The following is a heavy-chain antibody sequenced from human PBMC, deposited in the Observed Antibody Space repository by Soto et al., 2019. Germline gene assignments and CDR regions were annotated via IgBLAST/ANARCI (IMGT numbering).Heavy chain of an antibody. CDR3: ARVVTHYYYYGMDV. CDR1: GYTFTGYY. V-gene: IGHV1-2*02. CDR2: INPNSGGT. D-gene: IGHD4-4*01. Sequence: ASVKVSCKASGYTFTGYYMHWVRQAPGQGLEWMGWINPNSGGTNYAQKFQGRDTMTRDTSISTAYMELSRPRSDDTAVYYCARVVTHYYYYGMDVWGQGTTVTVSS. J-gene: IGHJ6*02.